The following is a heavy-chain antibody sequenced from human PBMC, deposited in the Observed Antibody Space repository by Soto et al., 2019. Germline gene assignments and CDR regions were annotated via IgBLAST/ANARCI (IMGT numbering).Heavy chain of an antibody. D-gene: IGHD2-2*01. Sequence: GGSLRLSCVASGFTFSRYVMSWVRQAPGKGLEWVSTINSNGDSTYYADSVKGRFTISRDNSRNSLYLQVNSLRAEDTAVYYCARVPDLDYCGRPSCLYYFDYWGQGALVTVSS. CDR2: INSNGDST. V-gene: IGHV3-23*01. CDR3: ARVPDLDYCGRPSCLYYFDY. CDR1: GFTFSRYV. J-gene: IGHJ4*02.